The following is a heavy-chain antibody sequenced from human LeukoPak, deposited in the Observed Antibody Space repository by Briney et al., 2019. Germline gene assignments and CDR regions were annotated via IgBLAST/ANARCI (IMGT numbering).Heavy chain of an antibody. CDR3: ARENWNVAKYVLDI. Sequence: PGSSLRLSCVASGFTFSAYGMHWVRQAPGRGLDWVTVIRNDGTETFYADSVKGHFTISRDNSRNTLYLEMNSLRVDDTAMYYCARENWNVAKYVLDIWGQGTLVSVAS. CDR1: GFTFSAYG. CDR2: IRNDGTET. D-gene: IGHD1-1*01. V-gene: IGHV3-33*01. J-gene: IGHJ3*02.